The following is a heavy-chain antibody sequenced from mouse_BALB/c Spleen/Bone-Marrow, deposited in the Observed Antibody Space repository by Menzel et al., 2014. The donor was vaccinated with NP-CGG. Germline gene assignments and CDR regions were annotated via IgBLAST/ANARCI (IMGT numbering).Heavy chain of an antibody. CDR2: IYPGNVNT. Sequence: QVHVKQSGPELVKPGASVRISCKASGYTVTTYYIHWVKQRPGQGLEWIGWIYPGNVNTKYNEKFKGKATLTADKSSSTAYMQLSSLTSEDSAVFFCTRDTMDYWGQGTSVTVSS. CDR1: GYTVTTYY. CDR3: TRDTMDY. J-gene: IGHJ4*01. V-gene: IGHV1S56*01.